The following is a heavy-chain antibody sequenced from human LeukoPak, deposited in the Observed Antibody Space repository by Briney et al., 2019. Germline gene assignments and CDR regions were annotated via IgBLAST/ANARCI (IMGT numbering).Heavy chain of an antibody. D-gene: IGHD1-26*01. J-gene: IGHJ4*02. CDR1: GGTFSSYT. V-gene: IGHV1-18*01. CDR3: ARDGTPDFDY. Sequence: ASVKVSCKASGGTFSSYTISWVRQAPGQGLEWMGWISAYNGNTYYAQKLQDRVTMTTDTSTSTAYMELRSLRSDDTAVYYCARDGTPDFDYWGQGTLVTVSS. CDR2: ISAYNGNT.